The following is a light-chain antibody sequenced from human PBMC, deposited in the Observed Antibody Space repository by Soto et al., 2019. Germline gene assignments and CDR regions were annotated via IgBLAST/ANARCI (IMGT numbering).Light chain of an antibody. CDR1: QSFRGL. J-gene: IGKJ5*01. CDR2: DAY. CDR3: QQRHMWPIT. V-gene: IGKV3-11*01. Sequence: EFVLTQSPVTLSLSPGERATLSCRASQSFRGLLALYQQKPGQAPRLLIYDAYNRATGIPPRFSGSGSGTDFTLTISSLEPEDSAVYYCQQRHMWPITFGQGTRLEIK.